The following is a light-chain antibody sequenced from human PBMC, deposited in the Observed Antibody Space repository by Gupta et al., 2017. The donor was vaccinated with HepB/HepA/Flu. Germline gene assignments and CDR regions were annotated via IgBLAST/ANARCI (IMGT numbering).Light chain of an antibody. J-gene: IGLJ3*02. CDR3: AAWDDSLNGGV. CDR2: SNN. Sequence: QSVLTQPPSASGTPGQRVTISCSGSTSNIGRNAVIWYQQLPGTAPKLLIYSNNQRPSGVPDRFSGSKSGTSASLAISGLQSEDEADYYCAAWDDSLNGGVFGGGTKLTLL. V-gene: IGLV1-44*01. CDR1: TSNIGRNA.